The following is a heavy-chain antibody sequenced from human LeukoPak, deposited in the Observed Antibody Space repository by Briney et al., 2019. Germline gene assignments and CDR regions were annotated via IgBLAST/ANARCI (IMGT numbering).Heavy chain of an antibody. D-gene: IGHD6-19*01. Sequence: SETLSLTCAVYGGSFSGYYWSWIRQPPGKGLEWIGEINHSGSTNYNPSLKSRVTISVDTSKNQFSLKLSSVTAADTAVYYCARGVRSSGPDYWGQGTLVTVSS. CDR2: INHSGST. V-gene: IGHV4-34*01. J-gene: IGHJ4*02. CDR3: ARGVRSSGPDY. CDR1: GGSFSGYY.